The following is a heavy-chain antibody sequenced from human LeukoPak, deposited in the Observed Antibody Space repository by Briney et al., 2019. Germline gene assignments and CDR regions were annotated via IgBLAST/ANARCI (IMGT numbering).Heavy chain of an antibody. V-gene: IGHV4-4*07. J-gene: IGHJ3*02. D-gene: IGHD3-3*01. CDR2: IYTSGST. CDR3: AREPYYDFWSGYWGQLQGAFDI. Sequence: PSETLSLTCTVSGGSISSYYWSWIRQPAGKGLEWIGRIYTSGSTNYNPSLKSRVTMSVDTSKNQFSLKLSSVTAADTAVYYCAREPYYDFWSGYWGQLQGAFDIWGQGTMVTVSS. CDR1: GGSISSYY.